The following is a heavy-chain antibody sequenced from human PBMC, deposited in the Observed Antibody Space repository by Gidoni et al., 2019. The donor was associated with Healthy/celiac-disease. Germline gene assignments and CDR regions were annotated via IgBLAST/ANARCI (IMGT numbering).Heavy chain of an antibody. CDR3: ASDPSHYDSSGYLSNYYYYGMDV. CDR2: IYHSGST. J-gene: IGHJ6*02. D-gene: IGHD3-22*01. V-gene: IGHV4-38-2*02. Sequence: QVQLQESGPGLVKPSETLSLTCTVSGYSISSGYYWGWIRQPPGKGLEWIGSIYHSGSTYYNPSLKSRVTISVDTSKNQFSLKLSSVTAADTAVYYCASDPSHYDSSGYLSNYYYYGMDVWGQGTTVTVSS. CDR1: GYSISSGYY.